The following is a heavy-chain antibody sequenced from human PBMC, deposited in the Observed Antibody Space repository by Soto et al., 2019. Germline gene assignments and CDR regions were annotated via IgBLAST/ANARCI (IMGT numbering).Heavy chain of an antibody. CDR2: ISAYNGNT. CDR1: GYTFTSYG. V-gene: IGHV1-18*01. Sequence: QVQLVQSGAEVKKPGASVTVSCKASGYTFTSYGISWVRQAPGQGREWMGWISAYNGNTNYAQKLQGRVTMTTDTSTSKAYMELRSLRSDDTAVYSCARLGPYSRWGYDYYGMDVWGQGTTVTVSS. D-gene: IGHD6-13*01. J-gene: IGHJ6*02. CDR3: ARLGPYSRWGYDYYGMDV.